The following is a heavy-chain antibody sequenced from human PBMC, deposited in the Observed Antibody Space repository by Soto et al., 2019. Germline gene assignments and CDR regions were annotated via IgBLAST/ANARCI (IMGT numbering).Heavy chain of an antibody. J-gene: IGHJ6*02. Sequence: ASVKVSCKASGYTFTSYDINWVRQATGQGLEWMGWMNPNSGNTGYAQKFQGRVTMTRNTSISIAYMELSSLRSEDTAVYYCARGRENYYYGSGSPHYYYYYGMDVWGQGTTVTVS. CDR3: ARGRENYYYGSGSPHYYYYYGMDV. CDR1: GYTFTSYD. V-gene: IGHV1-8*01. D-gene: IGHD3-10*01. CDR2: MNPNSGNT.